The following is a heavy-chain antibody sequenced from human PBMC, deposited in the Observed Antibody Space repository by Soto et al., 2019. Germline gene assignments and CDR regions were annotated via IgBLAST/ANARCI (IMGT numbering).Heavy chain of an antibody. CDR1: WGSVSSGLYY. V-gene: IGHV4-61*01. Sequence: SETLSLTCTVSWGSVSSGLYYWSWIRQPAGKGLEWIGYIYYSGSTKYNPSLKSRVTISVDPSTNQFSLKLSSMTAADAALYYCARSGSGSGCLGGQGTLVTVSS. J-gene: IGHJ4*02. CDR3: ARSGSGSGCL. CDR2: IYYSGST. D-gene: IGHD6-19*01.